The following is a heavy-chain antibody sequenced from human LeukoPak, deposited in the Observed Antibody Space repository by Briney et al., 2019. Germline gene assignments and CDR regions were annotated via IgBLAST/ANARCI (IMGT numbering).Heavy chain of an antibody. D-gene: IGHD1-1*01. CDR2: ISPSNGNT. Sequence: ASVKVSCKASGYTFIAFGISWVRQAPGQGLEWMGWISPSNGNTNYAQKSQDRLTMSTDTSTGIAYMHLRSLRSDDAAVYYCVRAGTTVTGGDGFDIWGQGTMVTVSS. CDR3: VRAGTTVTGGDGFDI. CDR1: GYTFIAFG. V-gene: IGHV1-18*01. J-gene: IGHJ3*02.